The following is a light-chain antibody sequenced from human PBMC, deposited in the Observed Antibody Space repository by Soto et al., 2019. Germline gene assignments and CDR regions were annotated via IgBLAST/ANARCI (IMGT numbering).Light chain of an antibody. CDR2: DAS. V-gene: IGKV3D-20*02. CDR1: ESVVSNY. Sequence: EIVLTQSPGTLSLSPGERATLSCRATESVVSNYLAWYQLKPGQAPRLLIYDASSRATGIPDRFSGSGSGTEFTLTISSLQSEDFAVYYCQQYNNWPITFGQRTRLEIK. CDR3: QQYNNWPIT. J-gene: IGKJ5*01.